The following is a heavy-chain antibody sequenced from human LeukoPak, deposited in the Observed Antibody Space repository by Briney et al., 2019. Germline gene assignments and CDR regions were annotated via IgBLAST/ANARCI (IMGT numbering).Heavy chain of an antibody. CDR1: GFTVSSDY. CDR3: ARHDYGGS. CDR2: IYSGGGGT. D-gene: IGHD4-23*01. V-gene: IGHV3-66*04. J-gene: IGHJ5*02. Sequence: GGSLRLSCAASGFTVSSDYMSWVRQALGKGLEWVSVIYSGGGGTYYADSVKGRFTVSRDNSKNTVYLQMNSLRAEDTAVYYCARHDYGGSWGQGTLVTVSS.